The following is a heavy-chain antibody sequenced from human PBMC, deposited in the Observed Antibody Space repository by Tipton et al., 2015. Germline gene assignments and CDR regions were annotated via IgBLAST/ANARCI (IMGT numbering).Heavy chain of an antibody. Sequence: TLSLTCTVSGGSISVSYWSWIRQPPGKGLEWIGYISDNGNTNYSPSLRSRVTMSVDTSKNHFSLRLNSVTAADTAVYYCARADAALDYWGQGTLVTVSS. CDR2: ISDNGNT. D-gene: IGHD6-25*01. V-gene: IGHV4-59*01. J-gene: IGHJ4*02. CDR3: ARADAALDY. CDR1: GGSISVSY.